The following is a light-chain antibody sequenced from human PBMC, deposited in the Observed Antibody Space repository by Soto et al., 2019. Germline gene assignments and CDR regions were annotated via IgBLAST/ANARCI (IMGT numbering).Light chain of an antibody. Sequence: AIQKTQAPSSPSSSLGDKVTLTCPASQGIRNDLGWYQQKPGKAPKLLIYAASSLQSGVPSRFSGSGSGTDFTLTISSLQPEDFATYYCLQDYNYPWTFGQGTKVDIK. CDR1: QGIRND. CDR2: AAS. CDR3: LQDYNYPWT. V-gene: IGKV1-6*01. J-gene: IGKJ1*01.